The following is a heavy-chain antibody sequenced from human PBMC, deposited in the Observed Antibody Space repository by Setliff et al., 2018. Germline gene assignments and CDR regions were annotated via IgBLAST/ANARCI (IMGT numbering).Heavy chain of an antibody. J-gene: IGHJ4*02. D-gene: IGHD3-10*01. CDR1: GFTVSAYD. Sequence: PGGSLRLSCAASGFTVSAYDMSWVRQAPGKGLEWVSPLDNDGSTYYRDSVKGRFTISRDNSKSTLYLQMNSLRAEDTAIYYCAKDKDVRVDYFDYWGPGTLVTVSS. V-gene: IGHV3-53*01. CDR2: LDNDGST. CDR3: AKDKDVRVDYFDY.